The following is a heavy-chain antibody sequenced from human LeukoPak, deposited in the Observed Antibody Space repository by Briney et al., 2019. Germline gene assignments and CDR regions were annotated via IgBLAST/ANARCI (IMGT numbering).Heavy chain of an antibody. Sequence: PSETLSLTCTVSGGSISTTNNYWAWIRQPPGKGLEWIGSISYSGSTSYNLSLKRRVTMSIDTSKNHFSLRLSSMTAADTATYYCARSPSGSYPDWGQGTLVTVSS. V-gene: IGHV4-39*07. CDR3: ARSPSGSYPD. CDR1: GGSISTTNNY. D-gene: IGHD1-26*01. J-gene: IGHJ4*02. CDR2: ISYSGST.